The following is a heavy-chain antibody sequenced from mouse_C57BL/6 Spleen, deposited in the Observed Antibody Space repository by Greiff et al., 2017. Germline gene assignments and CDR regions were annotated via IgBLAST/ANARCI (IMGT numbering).Heavy chain of an antibody. D-gene: IGHD1-1*01. CDR2: ISSGSSTI. J-gene: IGHJ1*03. Sequence: EVQVVESGGGLVKPGGSLKLSCAASGFTFSDYGMHWVRQAPEKGLEWVAYISSGSSTIYYADTVKGRFTISRDNAKNTLFLQMTSLRSEDTAMYYCARTDYYGSSYEYFDVWGTGTTVTVSS. CDR1: GFTFSDYG. V-gene: IGHV5-17*01. CDR3: ARTDYYGSSYEYFDV.